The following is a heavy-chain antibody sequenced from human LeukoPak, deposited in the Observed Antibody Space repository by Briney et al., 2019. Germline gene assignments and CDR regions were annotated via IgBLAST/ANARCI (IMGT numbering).Heavy chain of an antibody. CDR3: ARGRAKSPLRMYYYGMDV. D-gene: IGHD4-17*01. CDR1: GGSISSSSYY. Sequence: SETLSLTCTVSGGSISSSSYYWGWIRQPPGKGLEWIGSIYYSGSTYYNPSLKSRVTISVDRSKNQFSLKLSSVTAADTAVYYCARGRAKSPLRMYYYGMDVWGQGTTVTVSS. CDR2: IYYSGST. V-gene: IGHV4-39*07. J-gene: IGHJ6*02.